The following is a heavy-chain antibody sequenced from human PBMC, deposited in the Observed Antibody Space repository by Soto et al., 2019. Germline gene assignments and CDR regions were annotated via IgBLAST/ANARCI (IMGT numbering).Heavy chain of an antibody. D-gene: IGHD2-8*02. J-gene: IGHJ4*02. CDR2: ISRDGGTK. Sequence: QVQLVESGGGVVQPGRSLRLSCAVSGFTVSTYGMHLVSQAPGKGLEWVAVISRDGGTKYYADSVKGRFTISRDNSRNTLFLEMNSLRGDDMAVYYCTGEVASGYWGQGTLVTVSS. CDR3: TGEVASGY. CDR1: GFTVSTYG. V-gene: IGHV3-30*03.